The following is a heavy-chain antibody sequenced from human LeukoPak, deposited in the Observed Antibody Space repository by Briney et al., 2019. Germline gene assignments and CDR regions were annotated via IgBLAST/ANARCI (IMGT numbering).Heavy chain of an antibody. D-gene: IGHD6-13*01. CDR3: AKEMAASNYYFGFDV. V-gene: IGHV6-1*01. Sequence: SQTLSLTCAISGDRVSSNGAAWNWIRQSPSRGLEWLGRTFYRGRWNKDYAASVKSRININPDTSKNQISLQLNSVTPDDTAVYYCAKEMAASNYYFGFDVWGQGTTVTVSS. J-gene: IGHJ6*02. CDR2: TFYRGRWNK. CDR1: GDRVSSNGAA.